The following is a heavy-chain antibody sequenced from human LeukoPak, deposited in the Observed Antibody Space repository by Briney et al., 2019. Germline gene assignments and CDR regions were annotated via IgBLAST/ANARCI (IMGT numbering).Heavy chain of an antibody. Sequence: PGGSLRLSCAASGFTFSSYAMSWVRQPPGKALEWIGNIFYSGSTYYSPSLKSRVTISLDTSRNQFSLKLNSVTAADTAVYYCAKSNGYGLIDIWGQGTMVTVSS. CDR1: GFTFSSYA. CDR3: AKSNGYGLIDI. CDR2: IFYSGST. V-gene: IGHV4-59*12. J-gene: IGHJ3*02. D-gene: IGHD3-22*01.